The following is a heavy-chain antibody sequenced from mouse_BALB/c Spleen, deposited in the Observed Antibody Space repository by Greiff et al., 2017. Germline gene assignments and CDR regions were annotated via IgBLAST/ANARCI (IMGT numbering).Heavy chain of an antibody. J-gene: IGHJ2*01. D-gene: IGHD4-1*01. CDR1: GFTFSSYG. CDR2: INSNGGST. V-gene: IGHV5-6-3*01. Sequence: EVKLMESGGGLVQPGGSLKLSCAASGFTFSSYGMSWVRQTPDKRLELVATINSNGGSTYYPDSVKGRFTISRDNAKNTLYLQMSSLKSEDTAMYYCARGWDVGDYWGQGTTLTVSS. CDR3: ARGWDVGDY.